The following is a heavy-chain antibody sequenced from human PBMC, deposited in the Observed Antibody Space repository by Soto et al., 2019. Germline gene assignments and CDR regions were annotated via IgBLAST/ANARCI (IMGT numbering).Heavy chain of an antibody. CDR3: ARGRYGDY. D-gene: IGHD1-1*01. CDR1: GYAFTTYG. V-gene: IGHV1-18*01. Sequence: QVHLVQSGAEVKKPGASVKVSCKGSGYAFTTYGITWVRQAPGQGLEWMGWISAHNGNTNCAQKAQGRVTVTRDTATSTAYMELRSLRSDDTAVYYCARGRYGDYWGQGALVTVSS. CDR2: ISAHNGNT. J-gene: IGHJ4*02.